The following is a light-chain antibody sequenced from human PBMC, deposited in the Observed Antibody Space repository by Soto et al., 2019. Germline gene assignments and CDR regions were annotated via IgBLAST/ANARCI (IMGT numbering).Light chain of an antibody. CDR1: QSISSW. Sequence: DIQMTQSPSTLSASVGDRITITCRASQSISSWLAWYQQKPGTVPKLLIYKASSLESGVPSRFSGSGSGTEFTLTISSLQPEDFATYYCQQYSSYSLTFGGGTKVEIK. CDR2: KAS. CDR3: QQYSSYSLT. V-gene: IGKV1-5*03. J-gene: IGKJ4*01.